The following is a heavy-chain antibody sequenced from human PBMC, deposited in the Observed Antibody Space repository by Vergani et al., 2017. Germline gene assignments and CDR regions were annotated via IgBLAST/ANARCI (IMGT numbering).Heavy chain of an antibody. CDR2: IYHSGST. CDR3: ARSVTGKNYCYMDV. D-gene: IGHD1-20*01. V-gene: IGHV4-30-2*01. CDR1: GGSISSGGYP. Sequence: QVQLQESGSGLVKPSQTLSLTCAVSGGSISSGGYPWSWIRQPPGKGLEWIGYIYHSGSTYYNPSLKSRVTISVDRSKNQFSLKLSSVTAAGTAVYYCARSVTGKNYCYMDVWGKGP. J-gene: IGHJ6*03.